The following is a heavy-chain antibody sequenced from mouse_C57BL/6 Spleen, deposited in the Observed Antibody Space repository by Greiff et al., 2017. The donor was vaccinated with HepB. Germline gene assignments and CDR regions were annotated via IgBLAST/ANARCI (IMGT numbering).Heavy chain of an antibody. CDR2: IWSGGST. V-gene: IGHV2-2*01. J-gene: IGHJ2*01. D-gene: IGHD1-1*01. CDR1: GFSLTSYG. CDR3: ARNRGDYYGMDY. Sequence: QVQLQQSGPGLVQPSQSLSITCTVSGFSLTSYGVHWVRQSPGKGLEWLGVIWSGGSTDYNAAFISSLSISKDNSKSHVFFKMNSLQADDTAIYYWARNRGDYYGMDYWGQSTTLTVSS.